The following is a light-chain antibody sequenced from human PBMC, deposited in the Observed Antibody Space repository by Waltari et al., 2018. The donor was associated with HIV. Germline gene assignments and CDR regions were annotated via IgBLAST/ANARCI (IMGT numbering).Light chain of an antibody. V-gene: IGLV3-21*02. CDR2: DDN. CDR3: QVWDGSFDLVV. CDR1: KIENKS. Sequence: SYVLTQPPSVSVAPGQTARITCGGNKIENKSVHWYQQKPGQAPVVVVYDDNDRPSGIPERFSGSNSGNTATLTISRVEAGDEADYYCQVWDGSFDLVVFGGGTKLTVL. J-gene: IGLJ2*01.